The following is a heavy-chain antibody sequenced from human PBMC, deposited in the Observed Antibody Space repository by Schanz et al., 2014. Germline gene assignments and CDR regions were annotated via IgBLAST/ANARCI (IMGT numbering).Heavy chain of an antibody. Sequence: EVQLLESGGGLVEPGGSLRLSCAASGFTFSSHWMHWVRQDPGKGLVWVARINSVGSNTDYADSVKGRFTISRDNAKNTLYLQMNSLRAEDTAVYYCARSRSGFYFDSGGQGILVTVSS. CDR1: GFTFSSHW. D-gene: IGHD1-26*01. CDR3: ARSRSGFYFDS. CDR2: INSVGSNT. J-gene: IGHJ4*02. V-gene: IGHV3-74*02.